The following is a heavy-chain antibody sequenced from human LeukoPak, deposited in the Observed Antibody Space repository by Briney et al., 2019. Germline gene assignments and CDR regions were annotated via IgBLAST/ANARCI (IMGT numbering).Heavy chain of an antibody. J-gene: IGHJ4*02. CDR3: ARGPDYDFWSGHYYFDY. V-gene: IGHV5-51*01. D-gene: IGHD3-3*01. CDR2: IYPGDSDT. CDR1: GYSFTSYW. Sequence: GESLKISCKGSGYSFTSYWIGWVRQMPGKGLEWMGIIYPGDSDTRYSPSFQGQVTISVDKSISTAYLQWSSLKASDTAMYYCARGPDYDFWSGHYYFDYWGQGTLVTVSS.